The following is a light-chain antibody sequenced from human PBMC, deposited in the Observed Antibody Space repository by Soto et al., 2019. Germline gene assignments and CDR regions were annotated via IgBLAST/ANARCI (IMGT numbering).Light chain of an antibody. Sequence: EVVLTQSPATLSVSPGDRATLSCRASQDIGSAVAWYHQRSGQAPRLLIFDASIRAPGTPDRFIGSGSGTDFTLTITRLEPDDFALYYCHQYGTSPWTFGQGT. J-gene: IGKJ1*01. CDR1: QDIGSAV. CDR2: DAS. V-gene: IGKV3-20*01. CDR3: HQYGTSPWT.